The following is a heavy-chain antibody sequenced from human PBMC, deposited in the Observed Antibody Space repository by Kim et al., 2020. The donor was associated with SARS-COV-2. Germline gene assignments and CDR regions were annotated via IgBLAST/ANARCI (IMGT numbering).Heavy chain of an antibody. Sequence: GGSLRLSCAASGFTFRNYGMHWVRQAPGKGLEWVAVIWYDGGKQQCTDSVQGRFTLSRDNSKNTMSLQMNSLRAEDTATYYCTRDRNCGSTRWYLDLWGRGTLVTVSS. V-gene: IGHV3-33*01. J-gene: IGHJ2*01. CDR3: TRDRNCGSTRWYLDL. CDR1: GFTFRNYG. D-gene: IGHD7-27*01. CDR2: IWYDGGKQ.